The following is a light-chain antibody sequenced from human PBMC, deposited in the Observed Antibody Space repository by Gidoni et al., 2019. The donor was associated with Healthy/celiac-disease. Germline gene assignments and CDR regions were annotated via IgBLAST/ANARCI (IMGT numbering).Light chain of an antibody. CDR3: QQYYSTPPIT. CDR1: QSVLYSSNNKNY. J-gene: IGKJ5*01. V-gene: IGKV4-1*01. CDR2: WAS. Sequence: DIVMTQSPDSLAVSLGERATINCKSSQSVLYSSNNKNYLAWYQQQPGPPPKLLIYWASTRESGVPDRFSGSGSGTDFTLTISSLQAEDVAVYYCQQYYSTPPITFGQGTRLEIK.